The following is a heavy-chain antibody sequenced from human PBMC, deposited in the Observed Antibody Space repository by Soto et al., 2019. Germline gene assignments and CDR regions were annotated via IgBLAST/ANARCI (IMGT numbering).Heavy chain of an antibody. J-gene: IGHJ2*01. CDR1: GFTFSSYA. CDR2: ISYDGSNK. Sequence: QVQLVESGGGVVQPGRSLRLSCAASGFTFSSYAMHWVRQAPGKGLEWVAVISYDGSNKYYADSVKGRFTISRDNPKNTLYLQMNSLRAEDTAVYYCARPLWRDDYNWGYFDLWGRGTRVTVSS. CDR3: ARPLWRDDYNWGYFDL. V-gene: IGHV3-30-3*01. D-gene: IGHD4-4*01.